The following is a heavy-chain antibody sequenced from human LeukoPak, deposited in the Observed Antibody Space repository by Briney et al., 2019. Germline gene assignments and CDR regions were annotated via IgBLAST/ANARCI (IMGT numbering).Heavy chain of an antibody. CDR2: MNPNSGNT. V-gene: IGHV1-8*01. Sequence: GASVYVSYKASGYTSTDFDINWVRQAPGRGLEWMGWMNPNSGNTVYAQKFQGRVTMTRDTSINTGRMELTSLTSEDTAVYYCARALDRSYSNVFFSWSQGRLISVSS. CDR1: GYTSTDFD. J-gene: IGHJ5*02. CDR3: ARALDRSYSNVFFS. D-gene: IGHD2-8*01.